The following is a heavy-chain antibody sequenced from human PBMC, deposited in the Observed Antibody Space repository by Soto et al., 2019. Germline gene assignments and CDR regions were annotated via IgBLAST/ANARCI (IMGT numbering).Heavy chain of an antibody. J-gene: IGHJ4*01. D-gene: IGHD3-22*01. V-gene: IGHV3-23*01. CDR3: AKVYYDRYYDSSAYYLPMGLDC. Sequence: PGGSLRLSCAASGFTFSSHAVSWVRQAPVKGLEWVSTISGGGGSTYYVDSVKGRFTISRDNSKNTLYLQMNSLRAEDTAVYYCAKVYYDRYYDSSAYYLPMGLDCWGHGTLVTVSS. CDR2: ISGGGGST. CDR1: GFTFSSHA.